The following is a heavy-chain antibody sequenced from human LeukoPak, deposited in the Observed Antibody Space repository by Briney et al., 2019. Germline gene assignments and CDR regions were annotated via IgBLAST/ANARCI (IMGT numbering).Heavy chain of an antibody. J-gene: IGHJ5*02. Sequence: GGSLRLSCAASGFTFSSYEMNWVRQAPGKGLEWVSAISGSGGSTYYADSVKGRFTISRDNSKNTLYLQMNSLRAEDTAVYYCVKPRYSSGWYIKENWFDPWGQGTLVTVSS. CDR2: ISGSGGST. CDR1: GFTFSSYE. V-gene: IGHV3-23*01. D-gene: IGHD6-19*01. CDR3: VKPRYSSGWYIKENWFDP.